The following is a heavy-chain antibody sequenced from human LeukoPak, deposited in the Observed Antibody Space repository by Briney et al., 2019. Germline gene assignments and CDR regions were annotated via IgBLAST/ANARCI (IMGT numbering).Heavy chain of an antibody. CDR1: GGTFSSYA. V-gene: IGHV1-69*05. J-gene: IGHJ4*02. CDR2: IIPIFGTA. D-gene: IGHD5-18*01. Sequence: GASVKVSCKASGGTFSSYAISWVRQAPGQGLEWMGGIIPIFGTANYAQKFQGRVTITTDESTSTAYMELSSLRSEDTAVYYCASPSFGYSYGLLDHWGQGTLVTVSS. CDR3: ASPSFGYSYGLLDH.